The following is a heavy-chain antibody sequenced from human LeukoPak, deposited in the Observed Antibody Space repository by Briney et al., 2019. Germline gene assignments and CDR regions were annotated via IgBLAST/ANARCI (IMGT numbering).Heavy chain of an antibody. D-gene: IGHD2-2*01. V-gene: IGHV1-18*01. CDR1: GYTFTSYG. J-gene: IGHJ4*02. CDR2: ISAYNGNT. Sequence: GASVKVSCKASGYTFTSYGISWVRQAPGQGLEWMGWISAYNGNTNYAQKLQGRVTMTTDTSTNTAYMELRSLRSDDTAVYYCARDPPHLCSSTSCFGDYWGQGTLVTVSS. CDR3: ARDPPHLCSSTSCFGDY.